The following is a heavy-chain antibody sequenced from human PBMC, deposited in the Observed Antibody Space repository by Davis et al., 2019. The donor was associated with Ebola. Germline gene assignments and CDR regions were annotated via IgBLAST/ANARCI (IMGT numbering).Heavy chain of an antibody. J-gene: IGHJ6*02. CDR3: ARDRLPYGMDV. CDR2: IYSGGST. Sequence: PGGSLRLSCAASGFTVSSNYMSWVRQAPGKGLEWVSVIYSGGSTYYADSVKGRFTISRDNSKNTLYLQMNSLRAEDTAVYYCARDRLPYGMDVWGQGTTVTVSS. CDR1: GFTVSSNY. D-gene: IGHD6-25*01. V-gene: IGHV3-53*01.